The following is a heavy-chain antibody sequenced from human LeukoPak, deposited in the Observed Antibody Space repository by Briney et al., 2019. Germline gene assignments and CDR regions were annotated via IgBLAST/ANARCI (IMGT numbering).Heavy chain of an antibody. CDR1: GFSLSTSGVG. Sequence: SGPTLVKPTQTLTLTCTFSGFSLSTSGVGVGWIRQPPGKALEWLALIYWNDDKRYSPSLKSRLTITKDTSKNQVVLTMTHMDPMDTATYYCAHRELANYVGGSYRYTGYYFDYWGQGTLVTVSS. CDR3: AHRELANYVGGSYRYTGYYFDY. V-gene: IGHV2-5*01. J-gene: IGHJ4*02. CDR2: IYWNDDK. D-gene: IGHD3-16*02.